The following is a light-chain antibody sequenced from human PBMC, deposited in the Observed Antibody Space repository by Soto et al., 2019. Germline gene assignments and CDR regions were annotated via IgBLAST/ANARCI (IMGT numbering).Light chain of an antibody. CDR1: SDSVSTSYY. V-gene: IGLV8-61*01. CDR3: VLYMGNGIWV. J-gene: IGLJ3*02. Sequence: QTVVTQEPSFSVSPGGTVTLTCGLTSDSVSTSYYPSWYQQTPGQAPRTLIYSTITRSSGVPDRFSGSILGNKAALTITGAQADDESDYYCVLYMGNGIWVFGGGTKLTVL. CDR2: STI.